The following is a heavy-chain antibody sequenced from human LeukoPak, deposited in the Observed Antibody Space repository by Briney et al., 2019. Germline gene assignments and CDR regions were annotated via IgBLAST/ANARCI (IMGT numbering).Heavy chain of an antibody. V-gene: IGHV3-15*01. J-gene: IGHJ6*03. CDR1: GFTFSNAW. CDR2: IKSKTDGGTT. CDR3: TTDGDGYNNYYYYYMDV. D-gene: IGHD5-24*01. Sequence: PGGSLRLSCAASGFTFSNAWMSWVRQAPGKGLEWVGRIKSKTDGGTTDYAAPVKGRFTISRDGSKNTLYLQMNSLKTEDTAVCYCTTDGDGYNNYYYYYMDVWGKGTTVTVSS.